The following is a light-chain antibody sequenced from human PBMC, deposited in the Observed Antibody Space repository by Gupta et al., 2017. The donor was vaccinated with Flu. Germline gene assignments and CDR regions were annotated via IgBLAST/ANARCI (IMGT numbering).Light chain of an antibody. V-gene: IGKV4-1*01. CDR1: QTVLYSSNNKNY. Sequence: DIVMTQSPESLAVSLGERATINCKSSQTVLYSSNNKNYLAWYQQKPGQPPKMLIYWASTRESGVPDRFSGSGSETDFTLTISSLQAEDVAVYYCQQHYNSPYTFGQGTKVEIK. J-gene: IGKJ2*01. CDR3: QQHYNSPYT. CDR2: WAS.